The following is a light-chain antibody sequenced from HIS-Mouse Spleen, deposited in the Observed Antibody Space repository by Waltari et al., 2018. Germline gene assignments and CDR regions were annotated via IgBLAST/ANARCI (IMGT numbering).Light chain of an antibody. V-gene: IGLV2-14*03. J-gene: IGLJ3*02. CDR3: SSYTSSSTPRV. CDR2: DVS. CDR1: SSDVGGYNY. Sequence: QSALTQPASVSGSPGQSITISCTGTSSDVGGYNYVSWYQQHPGKAPKLMIYDVSIRPSWFSNRFPGSKSGNTASLTISGLQAEDEADYYCSSYTSSSTPRVFGGGTKLTVL.